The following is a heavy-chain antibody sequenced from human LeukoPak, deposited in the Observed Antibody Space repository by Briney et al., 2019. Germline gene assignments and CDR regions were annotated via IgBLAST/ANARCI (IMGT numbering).Heavy chain of an antibody. J-gene: IGHJ4*02. CDR1: GFTFSSYE. D-gene: IGHD3-10*01. CDR3: ARDSMVRGVIITSFGY. V-gene: IGHV3-48*03. CDR2: ISSSGSTI. Sequence: GGSLRLSCAASGFTFSSYEMNRVRQAPGKGLEWVSYISSSGSTIYYADSVKGRFTISRDNAKNSLYLQMNSLRAEDTAVYYCARDSMVRGVIITSFGYWGQGTLVTVSS.